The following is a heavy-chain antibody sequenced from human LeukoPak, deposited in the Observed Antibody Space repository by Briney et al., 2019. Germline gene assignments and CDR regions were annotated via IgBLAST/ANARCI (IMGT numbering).Heavy chain of an antibody. V-gene: IGHV3-21*01. CDR1: GFTFSSYS. J-gene: IGHJ4*02. CDR2: ISSSSSYI. Sequence: GGSLTLSCAASGFTFSSYSMIWVRQAPGEGVEWVSSISSSSSYIYYADSVKGRFNISRDNAKNSLYLQMNSLRAEDTAVYYCARGESIDDSSGYTFDYWGQGTPVTVSS. D-gene: IGHD3-22*01. CDR3: ARGESIDDSSGYTFDY.